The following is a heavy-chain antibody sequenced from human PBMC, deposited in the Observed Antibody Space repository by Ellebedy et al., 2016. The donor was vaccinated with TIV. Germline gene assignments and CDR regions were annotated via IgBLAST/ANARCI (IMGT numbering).Heavy chain of an antibody. CDR2: ISWNSGTI. V-gene: IGHV3-9*01. CDR3: AKGSTTALVTCVDY. CDR1: GFTFDDYA. D-gene: IGHD5-18*01. J-gene: IGHJ4*02. Sequence: SLKISCAASGFTFDDYAMHWVRQAPGKGLEWVSGISWNSGTIDYADSVKGRFTISIDNAKNSLYLQMNRLRPEDTALYYCAKGSTTALVTCVDYWGQGTLVTVSS.